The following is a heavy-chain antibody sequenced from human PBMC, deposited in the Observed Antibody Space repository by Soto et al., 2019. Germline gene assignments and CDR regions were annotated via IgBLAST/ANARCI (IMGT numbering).Heavy chain of an antibody. V-gene: IGHV4-59*01. D-gene: IGHD6-19*01. CDR3: AKEGESVAGTLGAVDY. Sequence: WTWIRQPPGKGLEWIGYIYDSGSTNYNPSLKSRVTISLDTSKNQFSLKLSSVTAADTAVYCCAKEGESVAGTLGAVDYWGQGTLVTVSS. J-gene: IGHJ4*02. CDR2: IYDSGST.